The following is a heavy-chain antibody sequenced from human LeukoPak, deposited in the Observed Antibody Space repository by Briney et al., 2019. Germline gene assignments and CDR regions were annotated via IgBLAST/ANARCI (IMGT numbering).Heavy chain of an antibody. V-gene: IGHV3-21*01. J-gene: IGHJ6*02. CDR3: ASRDKGYYYGMDV. CDR2: ISSSSSYI. CDR1: GFTFSSYS. D-gene: IGHD5-24*01. Sequence: GGSLRLSCAASGFTFSSYSMNWVRQAPGKGLEWVSSISSSSSYIYYADSVKGRFTISRDNAKNSLYLQMNSLRAEDTAAYYCASRDKGYYYGMDVWGQGTTVTVSS.